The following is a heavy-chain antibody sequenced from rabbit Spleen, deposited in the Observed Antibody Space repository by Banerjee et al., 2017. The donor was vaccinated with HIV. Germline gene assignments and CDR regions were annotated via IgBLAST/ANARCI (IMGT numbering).Heavy chain of an antibody. CDR3: AILVPGVDFSL. Sequence: QEHLEESGGGLVKPGASLTLTCTASGIDFTKYYISWVRQAPGKGLEWIGIIYAAKGSTDYASWVNGRFTISSDNAQSTVDLKMTSLTAADTATYFCAILVPGVDFSLWGPGTLVTVS. J-gene: IGHJ4*01. CDR2: IYAAKGST. CDR1: GIDFTKYY. V-gene: IGHV1S43*01. D-gene: IGHD4-1*01.